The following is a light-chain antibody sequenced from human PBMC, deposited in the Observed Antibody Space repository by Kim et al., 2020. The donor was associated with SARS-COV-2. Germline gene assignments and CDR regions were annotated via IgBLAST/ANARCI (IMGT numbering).Light chain of an antibody. CDR1: SLRTYY. Sequence: SSELTQDPAVSVALGQTVRITCQGDSLRTYYASWYQQKPGQAPLLVISGKNNRPSGIPDRFSGSSSGNTASLTVTGAQAVDEADYYCNSRDNSGDHVIFG. CDR2: GKN. J-gene: IGLJ2*01. CDR3: NSRDNSGDHVI. V-gene: IGLV3-19*01.